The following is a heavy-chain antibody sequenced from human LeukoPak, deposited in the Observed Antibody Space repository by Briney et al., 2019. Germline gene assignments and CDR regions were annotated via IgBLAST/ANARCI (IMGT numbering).Heavy chain of an antibody. J-gene: IGHJ3*02. CDR1: GFTFRSYG. V-gene: IGHV3-30*03. CDR3: ARVPASYYYIDAFAI. Sequence: GGSLRLSCAGSGFTFRSYGFHWVRQAPGKGLDWVAVIPDDGNNKYYADSVKGRFAISRDNSENTLYLHMNSLRAEDTAVYYCARVPASYYYIDAFAIWGQGTTVTVYS. CDR2: IPDDGNNK. D-gene: IGHD1-26*01.